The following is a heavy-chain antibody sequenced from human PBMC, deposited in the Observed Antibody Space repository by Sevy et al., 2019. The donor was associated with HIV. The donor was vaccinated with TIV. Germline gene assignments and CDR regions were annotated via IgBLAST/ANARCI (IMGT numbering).Heavy chain of an antibody. J-gene: IGHJ3*02. CDR1: GFTFSSYS. V-gene: IGHV3-48*02. D-gene: IGHD6-13*01. CDR3: ARDWRPDSSSWYPGGAFDI. Sequence: GGSLRLSCAASGFTFSSYSMNWVRQAPGKGLEWVSYISSSSTIYYADSVKGRFTISRDNAKNSLYLQMNSLRDEDTAVYYCARDWRPDSSSWYPGGAFDIWGQRTMVTVSS. CDR2: ISSSSTI.